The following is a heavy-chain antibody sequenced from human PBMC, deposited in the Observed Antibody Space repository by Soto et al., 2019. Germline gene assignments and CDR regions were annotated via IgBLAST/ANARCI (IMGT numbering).Heavy chain of an antibody. V-gene: IGHV3-21*01. CDR1: GFTFSSYS. Sequence: EVQLVESGGGLVKPGGSLRLSCAASGFTFSSYSKNWVRQAPGKGLEWVSSISSSSSYIYYADSVKGRFTISRDNAKKSLYLQMNSLRAEDTAVYYCARDNYGAGDYDYYYGKDVWGQGTTVTVSS. CDR2: ISSSSSYI. D-gene: IGHD4-17*01. CDR3: ARDNYGAGDYDYYYGKDV. J-gene: IGHJ6*02.